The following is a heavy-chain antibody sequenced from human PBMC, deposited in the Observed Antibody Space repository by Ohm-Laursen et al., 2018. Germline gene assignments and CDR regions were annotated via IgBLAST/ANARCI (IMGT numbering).Heavy chain of an antibody. V-gene: IGHV4-59*08. CDR2: IYYSGST. J-gene: IGHJ4*02. D-gene: IGHD6-19*01. CDR1: GGSISSYY. Sequence: TLSLTWSVSGGSISSYYWTWIRQPPGKGLEWIGYIYYSGSTNYNPSLKSRVTISVDTSKNQFSRKLSSVTAADTAVYYCARQESSGWYPDYWGQGTLVTVSS. CDR3: ARQESSGWYPDY.